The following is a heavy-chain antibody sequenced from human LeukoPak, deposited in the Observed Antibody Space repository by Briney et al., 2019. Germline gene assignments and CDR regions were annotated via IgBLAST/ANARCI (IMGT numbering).Heavy chain of an antibody. V-gene: IGHV3-30-3*01. D-gene: IGHD6-13*01. J-gene: IGHJ4*02. Sequence: GGSLRLSCAASGFTFSSYPMHWVRQAPGKGLEWVAVISYDGSEKHYADPVKGRFTISRDNSKNTLYLQMNSLRVEDTAVYYCARGRIAAAGIHDYWGQGTLVTVSS. CDR1: GFTFSSYP. CDR3: ARGRIAAAGIHDY. CDR2: ISYDGSEK.